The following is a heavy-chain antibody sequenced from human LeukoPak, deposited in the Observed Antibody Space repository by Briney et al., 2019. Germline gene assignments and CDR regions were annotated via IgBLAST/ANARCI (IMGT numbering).Heavy chain of an antibody. CDR1: VYTFTGYY. CDR3: ARPTHYYDSSDYYFDAFDI. D-gene: IGHD3-22*01. CDR2: INPNSGGT. Sequence: ASANVSCEASVYTFTGYYINTVPQAPGPRLECMGWINPNSGGTDYAQKFQGRVTMNRDTSISTAYMGLSRLRSEDTAVYYCARPTHYYDSSDYYFDAFDIWGKGTMVTVSS. J-gene: IGHJ3*02. V-gene: IGHV1-2*02.